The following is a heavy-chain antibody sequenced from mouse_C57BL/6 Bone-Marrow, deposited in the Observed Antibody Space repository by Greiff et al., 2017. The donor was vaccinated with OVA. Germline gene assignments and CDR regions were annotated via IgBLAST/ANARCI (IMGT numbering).Heavy chain of an antibody. CDR1: GYTFTDYE. J-gene: IGHJ4*01. D-gene: IGHD2-1*01. CDR2: INPETGGP. CDR3: TRNYGNSDYYAMDY. V-gene: IGHV1-15*01. Sequence: VQLQQSGAELVRPGASVTLSCKASGYTFTDYEMHWVKQTPVHGLEWIGAINPETGGPAYNQKFKGKAILTADKSSSTAYMKLRSLTSEDSAVYYCTRNYGNSDYYAMDYWGQGTSVTVSS.